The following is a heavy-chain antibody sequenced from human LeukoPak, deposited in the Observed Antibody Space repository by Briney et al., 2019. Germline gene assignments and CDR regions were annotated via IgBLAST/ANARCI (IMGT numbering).Heavy chain of an antibody. CDR3: AREGGGSNRCLD. V-gene: IGHV4-4*07. CDR2: IYATGTT. D-gene: IGHD3-16*02. J-gene: IGHJ1*01. Sequence: SETLSLTCTASGGSISGYFWRWIRQPAGKGLEWIGRIYATGTTNYNPSLKSRVTMSVDTSKNQFSLNLTSVTAADTAVYYCAREGGGSNRCLDWGQGTLVTVSS. CDR1: GGSISGYF.